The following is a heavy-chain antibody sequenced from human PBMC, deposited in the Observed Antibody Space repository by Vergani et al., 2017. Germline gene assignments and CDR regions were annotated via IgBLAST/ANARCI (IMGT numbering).Heavy chain of an antibody. CDR1: GYTLTELS. CDR3: ATATPPSQVTIAVAGTPKSYYYYYMDV. J-gene: IGHJ6*03. D-gene: IGHD6-19*01. V-gene: IGHV1-24*01. Sequence: QVQLVQSGAEVKKPGASVKVSCKVSGYTLTELSMHWVRQAPGKGLEWMGGFDPEDGETIYAQKFQGRVTMTEDTYTDTAYMELRSLRSEDTSLYYFATATPPSQVTIAVAGTPKSYYYYYMDVWGKGTTVTVSS. CDR2: FDPEDGET.